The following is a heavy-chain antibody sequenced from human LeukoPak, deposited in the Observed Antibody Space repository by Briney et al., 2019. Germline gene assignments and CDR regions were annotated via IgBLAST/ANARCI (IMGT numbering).Heavy chain of an antibody. Sequence: GSLRLSCAASGFTVSSNYMSWVRQAPGKGLEWVSVIYSGGSTYYADSVKGRFTISRDNAKNSLYLQMNSLRAEDTTVYYCARVGSCSSTSCQISYYYYYGMDVWGQGTTVTVSS. CDR2: IYSGGST. V-gene: IGHV3-66*01. CDR3: ARVGSCSSTSCQISYYYYYGMDV. J-gene: IGHJ6*02. CDR1: GFTVSSNY. D-gene: IGHD2-2*01.